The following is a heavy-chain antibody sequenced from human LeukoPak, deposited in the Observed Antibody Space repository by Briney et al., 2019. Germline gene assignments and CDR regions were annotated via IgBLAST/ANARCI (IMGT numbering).Heavy chain of an antibody. CDR2: IYTSGST. J-gene: IGHJ4*02. CDR3: ALQIAAAGTPDSRDY. CDR1: GGSISSYY. D-gene: IGHD6-13*01. Sequence: SETLSLTCTVSGGSISSYYWSWIRQPAGKGLEWIGRIYTSGSTNYNPSLKSRVTMSVDTSKNQFSLKLSSVTAADTAVYYCALQIAAAGTPDSRDYWGQGTLVTVSS. V-gene: IGHV4-4*07.